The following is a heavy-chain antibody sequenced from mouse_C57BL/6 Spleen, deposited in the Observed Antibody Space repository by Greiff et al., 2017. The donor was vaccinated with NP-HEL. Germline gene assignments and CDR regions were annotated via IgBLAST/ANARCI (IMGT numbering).Heavy chain of an antibody. Sequence: VQLQQSGAELVRPGASVKLSCTASGFNIKDDYMHWVKQRPEQGLEWIGWIDPENGDTEYASKFQGKATITADTSSNTAYLQLSSLTSEDTAVYYCTTDTTVVVRGWYFDVWGTGTTVTVSS. CDR3: TTDTTVVVRGWYFDV. D-gene: IGHD1-1*01. CDR2: IDPENGDT. CDR1: GFNIKDDY. J-gene: IGHJ1*03. V-gene: IGHV14-4*01.